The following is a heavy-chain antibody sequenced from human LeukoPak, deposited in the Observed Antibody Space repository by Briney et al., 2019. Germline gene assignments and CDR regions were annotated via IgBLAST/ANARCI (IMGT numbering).Heavy chain of an antibody. V-gene: IGHV1-46*01. CDR1: GYTFTSYY. CDR2: INPSGGST. J-gene: IGHJ4*02. Sequence: WASVKVSCKSSGYTFTSYYMHWVRQAPGQGLEWMGIINPSGGSTSYAQKFQGRVTMTRDTSTSTVYMELSSLRSEDTAVYYCATLGDSSGYSELWDYWGQGTLVTVSS. D-gene: IGHD3-22*01. CDR3: ATLGDSSGYSELWDY.